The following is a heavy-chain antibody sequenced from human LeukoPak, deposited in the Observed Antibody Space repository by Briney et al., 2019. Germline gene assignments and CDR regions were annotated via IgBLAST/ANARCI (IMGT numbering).Heavy chain of an antibody. CDR3: ARGDRAAAGYYYYYYMDV. CDR1: GGSISSYY. D-gene: IGHD6-13*01. CDR2: IYYSGST. V-gene: IGHV4-59*01. Sequence: PSETLSLTCTVSGGSISSYYWSWIRQPPGKGLEWIGYIYYSGSTNYNPSLKSRVTISVDTSKNQFSLKLSSVTAADTAVYYCARGDRAAAGYYYYYYMDVWGKGTTVTISS. J-gene: IGHJ6*03.